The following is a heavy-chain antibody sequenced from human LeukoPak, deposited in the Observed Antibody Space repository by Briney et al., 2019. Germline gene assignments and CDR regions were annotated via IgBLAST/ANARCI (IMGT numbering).Heavy chain of an antibody. CDR3: AKDLDHDYDDYGLDY. Sequence: AGGSLRLSCAVSGFTYDDYGMSWVRQAPGKGLEWVSGINWNGGNTGYADSVKGRFTISRDNAKSSLYLQMNSLRAEDTALYYCAKDLDHDYDDYGLDYWGQGTLVTVSS. CDR1: GFTYDDYG. CDR2: INWNGGNT. V-gene: IGHV3-20*04. D-gene: IGHD4-17*01. J-gene: IGHJ4*02.